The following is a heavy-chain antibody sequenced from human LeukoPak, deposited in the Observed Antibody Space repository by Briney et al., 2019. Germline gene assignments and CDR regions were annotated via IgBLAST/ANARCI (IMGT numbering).Heavy chain of an antibody. Sequence: RGSLRLSCAASGFTVGNNYMSWVRQAPGKGLECVSVMYSGGVTYYTGSVQGRFTISRDTSENTLFLQMNSLRAEDTAVYYCAKGLSGTYGSDYWGQGTLVTVSS. V-gene: IGHV3-53*01. CDR3: AKGLSGTYGSDY. D-gene: IGHD1-26*01. J-gene: IGHJ4*02. CDR1: GFTVGNNY. CDR2: MYSGGVT.